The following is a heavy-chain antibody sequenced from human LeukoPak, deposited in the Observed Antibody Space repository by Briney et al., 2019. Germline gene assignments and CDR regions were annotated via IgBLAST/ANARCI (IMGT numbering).Heavy chain of an antibody. V-gene: IGHV4-30-2*01. CDR3: ASFVGGLYAFDI. J-gene: IGHJ3*02. Sequence: SETLSLTCAVSGGSISSGAYTWSCIRQPPGKGLVWIGYIYHSGSTYYNPSLKSRVTISVDRSKNQFSLKLSSVTAADTAVYYCASFVGGLYAFDIWGQGTMVTVSS. CDR1: GGSISSGAYT. D-gene: IGHD2-21*01. CDR2: IYHSGST.